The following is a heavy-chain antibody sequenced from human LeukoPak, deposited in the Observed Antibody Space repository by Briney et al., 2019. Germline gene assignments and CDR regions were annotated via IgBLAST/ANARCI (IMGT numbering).Heavy chain of an antibody. V-gene: IGHV1-2*02. CDR1: GYTFTGYY. CDR2: INPNSGGT. D-gene: IGHD5-12*01. Sequence: ASVKVSCKASGYTFTGYYMHWVRQAPGQGLEWMGWINPNSGGTNYAQKFQGRVTMTRDTSISTAYMELSRLRSDDTAVYYCARGRVATITRWSSFDYWGQGTLVTVSS. J-gene: IGHJ4*02. CDR3: ARGRVATITRWSSFDY.